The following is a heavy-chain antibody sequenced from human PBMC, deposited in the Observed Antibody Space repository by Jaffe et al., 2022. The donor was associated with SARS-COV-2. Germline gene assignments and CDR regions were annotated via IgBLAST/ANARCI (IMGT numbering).Heavy chain of an antibody. V-gene: IGHV3-30*04. J-gene: IGHJ4*02. D-gene: IGHD2-2*01. CDR2: ISYDGSNK. Sequence: QVQLVESGGGVVQPGRSLRLSCAASGFTFSSYAMHWVRQAPGKGLEWVAVISYDGSNKYYADSVKGRFTISRDNSKNTLYLQMNSLRAEDTAVYYCARGNIVVVPADYWGQGTLVTVSS. CDR1: GFTFSSYA. CDR3: ARGNIVVVPADY.